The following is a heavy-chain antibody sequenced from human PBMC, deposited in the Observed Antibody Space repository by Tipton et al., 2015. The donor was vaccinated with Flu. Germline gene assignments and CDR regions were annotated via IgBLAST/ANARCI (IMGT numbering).Heavy chain of an antibody. CDR1: GFTFSNYW. CDR3: ARVSGYDVLTGYGAPIDT. D-gene: IGHD3-9*01. V-gene: IGHV3-7*01. CDR2: IKQDGSEK. Sequence: SLRLSCAASGFTFSNYWMTWVRQAPGRGLEWVAYIKQDGSEKYLVTSVKGRFTVSRDNAKDSLYLQMNSLRANDTAVYYCARVSGYDVLTGYGAPIDTWGQGTLVTVSS. J-gene: IGHJ5*02.